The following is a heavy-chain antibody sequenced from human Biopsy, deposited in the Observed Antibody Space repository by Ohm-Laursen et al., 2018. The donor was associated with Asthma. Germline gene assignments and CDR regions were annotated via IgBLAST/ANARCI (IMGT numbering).Heavy chain of an antibody. CDR1: GSPFRGFG. V-gene: IGHV3-23*01. Sequence: GSLRLSCAASGSPFRGFGMTWVRQAPGRGLEWVATISGGGPSTFYAASVKGRFTISSDTLKNTVFLHLSSLRAEDTAVYYCAKESGTVGWHADYLEEWGRGTLVTVSS. CDR3: AKESGTVGWHADYLEE. CDR2: ISGGGPST. J-gene: IGHJ4*02. D-gene: IGHD6-19*01.